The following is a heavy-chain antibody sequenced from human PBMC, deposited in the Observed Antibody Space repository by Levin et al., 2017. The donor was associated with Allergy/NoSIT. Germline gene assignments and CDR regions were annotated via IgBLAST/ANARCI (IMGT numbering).Heavy chain of an antibody. J-gene: IGHJ3*02. CDR1: GGSISSGSYY. V-gene: IGHV4-39*01. CDR2: LYYSGDT. Sequence: KPGGSLRLSCTVSGGSISSGSYYWAWIRQPPGTGLEWIGSLYYSGDTYYNPSLRSRVTISVDTSKNQFSLKLNSVTAADTAVYYCAGHVVVPAAMSFGGAFDMWGQGTMVTVSS. D-gene: IGHD2-2*01. CDR3: AGHVVVPAAMSFGGAFDM.